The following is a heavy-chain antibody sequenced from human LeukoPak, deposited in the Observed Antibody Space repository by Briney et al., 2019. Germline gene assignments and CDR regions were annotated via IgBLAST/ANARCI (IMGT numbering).Heavy chain of an antibody. CDR3: AREGPYYDILTGSRHDAFDI. Sequence: GGSLRLSCAASGFTFSSYWMSWVRQAPGKGLEWVANIKQDGSEKYYVDSVKGRFTISRDNAKNSLYLQMNSLRAEDTAVYYCAREGPYYDILTGSRHDAFDIWGQGTMVTVSS. CDR1: GFTFSSYW. V-gene: IGHV3-7*01. CDR2: IKQDGSEK. D-gene: IGHD3-9*01. J-gene: IGHJ3*02.